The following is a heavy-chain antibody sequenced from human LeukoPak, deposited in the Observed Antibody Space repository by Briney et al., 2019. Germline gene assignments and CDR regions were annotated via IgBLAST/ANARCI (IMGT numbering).Heavy chain of an antibody. CDR1: GGSISSSNW. J-gene: IGHJ6*03. D-gene: IGHD6-19*01. CDR3: ARGPNDSGWYGFGYYYYMDV. CDR2: IYHSGST. V-gene: IGHV4-4*02. Sequence: PSETLSLTCAVSGGSISSSNWWSWVRQPPGKGLEWIGEIYHSGSTNYNPSLKSRVTISVDKSKNQFSLKLSSVTAADTAVYYCARGPNDSGWYGFGYYYYMDVWGKGTTVTASS.